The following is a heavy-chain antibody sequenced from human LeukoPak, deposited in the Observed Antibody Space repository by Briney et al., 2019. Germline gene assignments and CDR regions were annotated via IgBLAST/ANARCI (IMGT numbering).Heavy chain of an antibody. CDR1: GFTFSSYW. V-gene: IGHV3-7*01. J-gene: IGHJ5*02. CDR2: IKQDGSEK. CDR3: ARVSNPPRVWFDP. Sequence: GGSLRLSCSASGFTFSSYWMSWVPQAPGKGLEWVANIKQDGSEKYYVDSVKGRFTISRDNAKNSLYLQMNSLRAEDTAVYYCARVSNPPRVWFDPWGQGTLVTVSS. D-gene: IGHD4-11*01.